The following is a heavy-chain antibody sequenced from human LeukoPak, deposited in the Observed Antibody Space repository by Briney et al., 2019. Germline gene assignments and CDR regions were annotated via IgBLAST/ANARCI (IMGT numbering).Heavy chain of an antibody. CDR3: ARDKALDIVGTAADD. J-gene: IGHJ4*02. CDR2: INPYSGGI. Sequence: ASVKLSCMASGDSISSYYCHWVRQAPGHGLEWMGWINPYSGGINYAQSFQGRVTLTRDTSISTAYIALSSLRSDDTAIYYCARDKALDIVGTAADDGGQRTLVTVSS. D-gene: IGHD5-12*01. CDR1: GDSISSYY. V-gene: IGHV1-2*02.